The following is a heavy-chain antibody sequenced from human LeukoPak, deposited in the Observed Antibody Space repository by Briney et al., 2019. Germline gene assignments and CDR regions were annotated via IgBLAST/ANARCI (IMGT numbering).Heavy chain of an antibody. CDR1: GGSISSRY. V-gene: IGHV4-59*11. D-gene: IGHD5-18*01. Sequence: SETLSLTCTVSGGSISSRYWSWIRQPPGQRLEWIGYIYYSGSTNYNPSLKSRVTISLDTSKNQFSLKLSSVTAADTAVYYCARAGYSYGTGYYFDYWGQGALVTVSS. CDR2: IYYSGST. J-gene: IGHJ4*02. CDR3: ARAGYSYGTGYYFDY.